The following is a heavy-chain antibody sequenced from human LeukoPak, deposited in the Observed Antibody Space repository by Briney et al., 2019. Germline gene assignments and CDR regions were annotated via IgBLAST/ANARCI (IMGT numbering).Heavy chain of an antibody. J-gene: IGHJ4*02. D-gene: IGHD2-15*01. V-gene: IGHV4-38-2*02. CDR2: IYHSGST. CDR3: ASLHAGACSGGSCYHNY. Sequence: SETLSLTCTVSGYSISSGYYWGWIRQPPGKGLEWIGSIYHSGSTYYNPSLKSRVTMSVDTSKNQFSLKLSSVTAADTAVYYCASLHAGACSGGSCYHNYWGQGTLVTVSS. CDR1: GYSISSGYY.